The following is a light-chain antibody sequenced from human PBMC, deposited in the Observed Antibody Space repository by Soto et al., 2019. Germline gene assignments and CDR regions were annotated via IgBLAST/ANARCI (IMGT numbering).Light chain of an antibody. CDR2: DAS. V-gene: IGKV3-11*01. J-gene: IGKJ3*01. Sequence: EIVLTQSPDTLSLSPGERATLSCRASQSVSSSLAWNQQKPGQAPRLLIYDASNRATGIPARFSGSGSGTDVTLTISSLEPEDFAGDYCQQRSNWPPEVTFGPGTKVDIK. CDR3: QQRSNWPPEVT. CDR1: QSVSSS.